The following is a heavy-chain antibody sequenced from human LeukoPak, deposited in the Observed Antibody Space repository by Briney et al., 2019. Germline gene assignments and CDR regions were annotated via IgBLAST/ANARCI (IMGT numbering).Heavy chain of an antibody. CDR2: ISSTSSYI. J-gene: IGHJ4*02. V-gene: IGHV3-21*01. Sequence: GGSLRLSCVASRFTFSSYSMNWVRQAPGKGLEWVSSISSTSSYIYYADSVKGRFTISRDNDKNSLYLQMNSLRAEDTAVYYCARERGYSYGYADYWGQGTLVTVSS. CDR3: ARERGYSYGYADY. CDR1: RFTFSSYS. D-gene: IGHD5-18*01.